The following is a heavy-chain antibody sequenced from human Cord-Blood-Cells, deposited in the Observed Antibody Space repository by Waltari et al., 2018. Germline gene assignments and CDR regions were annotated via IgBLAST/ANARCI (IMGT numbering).Heavy chain of an antibody. CDR2: INPNSGGT. J-gene: IGHJ4*02. CDR1: GYTFTGSY. V-gene: IGHV1-2*02. CDR3: ARDSTTIFGVVIYYFDY. D-gene: IGHD3-3*01. Sequence: QVQLVQSGAEVKKPGASVTVSCQASGYTFTGSYMPWVRQAPGQGLEWMGWINPNSGGTNYAQKFQGRVTMTRDTSISTAYMELSRLRSDDTAVYYCARDSTTIFGVVIYYFDYWGQGTLVTVSS.